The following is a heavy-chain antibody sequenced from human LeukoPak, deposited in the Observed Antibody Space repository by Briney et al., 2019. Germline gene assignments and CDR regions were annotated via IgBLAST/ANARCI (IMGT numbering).Heavy chain of an antibody. CDR3: ARRKYFGTGYYFDY. V-gene: IGHV3-7*01. D-gene: IGHD3/OR15-3a*01. CDR1: EFTFSSYW. J-gene: IGHJ4*02. Sequence: GGSLGLSCAASEFTFSSYWMSWVRQAPGKGLEWVANVKQDGSEKFYVDSVRGRFTISRDNAKNSLYLQMNSLRAEDTAVYYCARRKYFGTGYYFDYWGQGTLVTVSS. CDR2: VKQDGSEK.